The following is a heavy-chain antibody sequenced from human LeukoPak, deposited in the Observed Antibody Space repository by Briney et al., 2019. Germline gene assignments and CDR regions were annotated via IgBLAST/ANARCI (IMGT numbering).Heavy chain of an antibody. CDR3: AREMVRGVITYGMDV. V-gene: IGHV3-21*01. CDR2: ISSGSSYI. J-gene: IGHJ6*02. CDR1: GFTFNSYS. D-gene: IGHD3-10*01. Sequence: GGSLRLSCAASGFTFNSYSMNWVRQAPGKGLEWVSSISSGSSYIFYADSVKGRFTISRDNAKNSLYLQMNSLRAEDTAVYYCAREMVRGVITYGMDVWGQGTTVTVPS.